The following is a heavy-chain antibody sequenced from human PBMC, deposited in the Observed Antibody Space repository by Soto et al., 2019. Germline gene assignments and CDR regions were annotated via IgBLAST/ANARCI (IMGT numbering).Heavy chain of an antibody. J-gene: IGHJ5*02. V-gene: IGHV4-39*01. CDR3: ARLVGNSALRNNWFDP. D-gene: IGHD2-2*01. CDR1: GGSISSSSYY. CDR2: IYYSGST. Sequence: QLQLQESGPGLVKPSETLSLTCTVSGGSISSSSYYWGWIRQPPGKGLEGIGSIYYSGSTYYNPSLKSRVTISGDTSKNQCSLKLSSVTAADTAVYYCARLVGNSALRNNWFDPWGQGTLVTVSS.